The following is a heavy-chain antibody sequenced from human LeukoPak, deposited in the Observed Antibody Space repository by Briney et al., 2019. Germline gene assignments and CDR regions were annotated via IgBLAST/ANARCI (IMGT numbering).Heavy chain of an antibody. D-gene: IGHD2-8*01. CDR1: GFTFSSYA. J-gene: IGHJ4*02. CDR3: ARGYCATTNCPPHAI. Sequence: PGGSLRLSCAASGFTFSSYAMSWVRQAPGKGLEWVAVVSFDGSREYLADSVKHRFTISRDNSKNTLYLQMNSLTVEDTAFYYCARGYCATTNCPPHAIWGQGTLVTVSS. V-gene: IGHV3-30-3*01. CDR2: VSFDGSRE.